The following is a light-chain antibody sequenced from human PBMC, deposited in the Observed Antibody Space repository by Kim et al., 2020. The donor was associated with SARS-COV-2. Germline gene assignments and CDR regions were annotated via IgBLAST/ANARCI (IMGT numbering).Light chain of an antibody. CDR3: SSYTSISTYV. J-gene: IGLJ1*01. CDR2: AVS. CDR1: SSDIGGYNY. V-gene: IGLV2-14*04. Sequence: GQSITISCIGSSSDIGGYNYVSWYQQHPGKAPKVIIYAVSKRPTGVSNHFSGSKSGNTASLTISRLQAEDEADYYCSSYTSISTYVFGTGTKVTVL.